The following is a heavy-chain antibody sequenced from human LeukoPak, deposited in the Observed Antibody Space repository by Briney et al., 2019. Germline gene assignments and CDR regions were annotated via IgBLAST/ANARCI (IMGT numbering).Heavy chain of an antibody. J-gene: IGHJ4*02. V-gene: IGHV4-34*01. CDR1: GGSFSGHY. Sequence: PSETLSLTCAVYGGSFSGHYWSWIRQPPGKGLVWSGESNHSGKTNYNPSLKSRVTISVDTSKNQFSLKLSSVTAADTAVYYCARGSQYYYDSVGYYSHDYWGQGTLVTVSS. CDR3: ARGSQYYYDSVGYYSHDY. CDR2: SNHSGKT. D-gene: IGHD3-22*01.